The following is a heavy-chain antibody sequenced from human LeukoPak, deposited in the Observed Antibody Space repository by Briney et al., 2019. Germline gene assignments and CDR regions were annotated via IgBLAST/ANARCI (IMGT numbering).Heavy chain of an antibody. D-gene: IGHD3-22*01. CDR2: ILSTGTT. Sequence: GGSLRLSCAASGFPFSASAMTWVRQAPGKGLEWVSHILSTGTTYYADSVRGRFTISRDNSKNTLYLQMNSLRAEDTAVYFCAKDDYYESSGYSYFDYWGQGTLVTVSS. CDR1: GFPFSASA. V-gene: IGHV3-23*01. CDR3: AKDDYYESSGYSYFDY. J-gene: IGHJ4*02.